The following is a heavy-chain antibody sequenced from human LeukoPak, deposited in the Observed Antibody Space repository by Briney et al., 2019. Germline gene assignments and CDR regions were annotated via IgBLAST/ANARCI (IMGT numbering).Heavy chain of an antibody. CDR3: AIITGSSVKVDY. J-gene: IGHJ4*01. CDR2: IYYSGTT. D-gene: IGHD1-14*01. Sequence: SETLSLTCTVSGGSISSGDYYWSWIRQHPGTGLEWIGHIYYSGTTYYSPSLRSRVTMSVDTSKNQFSLNLSSVTAADTAVYYCAIITGSSVKVDYWCQGTLVTVPS. CDR1: GGSISSGDYY. V-gene: IGHV4-31*03.